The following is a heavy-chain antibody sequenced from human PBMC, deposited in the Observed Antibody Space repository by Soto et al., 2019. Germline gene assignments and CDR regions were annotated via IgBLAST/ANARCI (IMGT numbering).Heavy chain of an antibody. D-gene: IGHD3-3*01. CDR3: ARAPTYDFWIGNELGGYYYGMDV. V-gene: IGHV1-69*13. Sequence: ASVKVSCMASGGTFSSYAISWVRQAPGQWLEWMGGIIPIFGTANYAQKFQGRVTITADESTSTAYMELSSLRSEDTAVYYCARAPTYDFWIGNELGGYYYGMDVWGQGTTVTVSS. J-gene: IGHJ6*02. CDR1: GGTFSSYA. CDR2: IIPIFGTA.